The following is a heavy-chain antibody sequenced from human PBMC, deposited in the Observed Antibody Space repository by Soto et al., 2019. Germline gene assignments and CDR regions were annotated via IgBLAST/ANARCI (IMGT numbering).Heavy chain of an antibody. J-gene: IGHJ6*02. V-gene: IGHV4-59*01. CDR2: IYDTGISGYTPST. Sequence: SETLSLTCTVPGGSITSSYWSWIRRPPGKGLEWIAYIYDTGISGYTPSTSYNPSLKSRVTMSVDTSKSQFSLKLTSVTAADTAVYYCARGEDAFFYYGLDVWGQGITVTVSS. CDR3: ARGEDAFFYYGLDV. CDR1: GGSITSSY.